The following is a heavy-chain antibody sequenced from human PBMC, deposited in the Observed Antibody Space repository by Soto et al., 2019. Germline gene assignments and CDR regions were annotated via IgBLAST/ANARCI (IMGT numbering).Heavy chain of an antibody. V-gene: IGHV2-5*01. CDR1: GFSFDTSAVG. Sequence: QITVKESGPTLVKPTQTLTLTGTFSGFSFDTSAVGVGWIRQPPGKALECLALVYRYNDKRDNPSLRSTLTITRDTAKVEVVLTLTNMDPVDTATYYCACSLAAMAAPITHCPDGVCFRACFIYWGQGILVTVSS. D-gene: IGHD2-8*02. CDR2: VYRYNDK. CDR3: ACSLAAMAAPITHCPDGVCFRACFIY. J-gene: IGHJ4*02.